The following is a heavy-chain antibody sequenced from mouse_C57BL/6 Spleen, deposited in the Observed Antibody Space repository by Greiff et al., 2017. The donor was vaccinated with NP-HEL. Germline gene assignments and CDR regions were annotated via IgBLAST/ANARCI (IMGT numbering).Heavy chain of an antibody. Sequence: EVQLQQSGPELVKPGASVKISCKASGYTFTDYYMNWVKQSHGKSLEWIGDINPNNGGTSYNQKFKGKATLTVDKSSSTAYMELRSLTSEDSAVYYCAREANYYGSRRLNYAMDYWGQGTSVTVSS. D-gene: IGHD1-1*01. J-gene: IGHJ4*01. CDR2: INPNNGGT. CDR3: AREANYYGSRRLNYAMDY. CDR1: GYTFTDYY. V-gene: IGHV1-26*01.